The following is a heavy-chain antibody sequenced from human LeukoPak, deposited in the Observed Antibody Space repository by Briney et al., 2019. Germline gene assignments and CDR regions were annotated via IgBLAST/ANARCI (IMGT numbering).Heavy chain of an antibody. CDR3: ARDFGYYYDSSGYYYFDY. Sequence: SETLSLTCTVSGGSISSYYWSWIRQPAGKGLEWIGRIYTSGSTNYNPSLKSRVTMSVDTSKNQFSLKLSSVTAADTAVYYCARDFGYYYDSSGYYYFDYWGQGTLVTVSS. V-gene: IGHV4-4*07. D-gene: IGHD3-22*01. J-gene: IGHJ4*02. CDR1: GGSISSYY. CDR2: IYTSGST.